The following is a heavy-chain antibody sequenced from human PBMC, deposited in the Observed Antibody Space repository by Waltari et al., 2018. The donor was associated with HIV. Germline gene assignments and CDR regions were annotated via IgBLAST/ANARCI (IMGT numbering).Heavy chain of an antibody. Sequence: QVLLQESGPGLVKPSETLSLTCTVSGGSISNYYWNWIRQPPGKGLEWIGYIYYSGSTKSNPPLKRRVTISVDTSKNQFSLKLSSVTAADTAVYYCARGTYGDYVYWYFNLWGRGTLVTVSS. V-gene: IGHV4-59*01. CDR3: ARGTYGDYVYWYFNL. CDR2: IYYSGST. D-gene: IGHD4-17*01. CDR1: GGSISNYY. J-gene: IGHJ2*01.